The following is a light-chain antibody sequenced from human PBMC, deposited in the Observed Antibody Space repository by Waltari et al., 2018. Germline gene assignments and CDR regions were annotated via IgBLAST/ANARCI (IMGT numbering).Light chain of an antibody. CDR1: QDIASA. J-gene: IGKJ3*01. CDR3: QQFINYPLT. Sequence: AIQLTQSPSSLSASVEHRITITCRAGQDIASALAWYVQKPGKAPQFLIYDAATLESGVPSRFSGSGSGTDFTLSISGLQPEDFATYYCQQFINYPLTFGPGTTVDIK. CDR2: DAA. V-gene: IGKV1D-13*01.